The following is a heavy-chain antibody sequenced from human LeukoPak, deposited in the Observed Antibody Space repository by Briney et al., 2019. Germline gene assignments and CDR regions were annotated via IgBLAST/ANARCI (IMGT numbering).Heavy chain of an antibody. Sequence: GGSLRLSCAASGFTFSSYAMSWVRQAPGKGLEWVSGISGSGGTTYYADSVKGRFTISRDNAKNSLYLQMNSLRVEDTAVYYCAKEGRSLQTYWGQGTLVTVSS. CDR3: AKEGRSLQTY. J-gene: IGHJ4*02. CDR2: ISGSGGTT. D-gene: IGHD5-24*01. V-gene: IGHV3-23*01. CDR1: GFTFSSYA.